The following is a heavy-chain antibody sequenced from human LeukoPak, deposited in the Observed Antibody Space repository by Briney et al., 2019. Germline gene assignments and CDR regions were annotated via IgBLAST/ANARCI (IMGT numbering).Heavy chain of an antibody. Sequence: GRSLRLSCAASGFTFDAYTMHWVRQAPGKGLVWVSRIKTDGSSLDGSSTSYADSVKGRFTISRDNAKNTLYLQMDSLRAEDTAVYYCVRDGYAFDVWGQGTMVTVSS. D-gene: IGHD5-12*01. J-gene: IGHJ3*01. CDR2: IKTDGSSLDGSST. CDR3: VRDGYAFDV. CDR1: GFTFDAYT. V-gene: IGHV3-74*01.